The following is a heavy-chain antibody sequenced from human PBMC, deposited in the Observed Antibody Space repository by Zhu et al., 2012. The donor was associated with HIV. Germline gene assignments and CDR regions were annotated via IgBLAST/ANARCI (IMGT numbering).Heavy chain of an antibody. D-gene: IGHD4-17*01. CDR2: IYSSGRP. V-gene: IGHV4-30-2*01. CDR3: AGYDYGDFGGPTQNAFHI. J-gene: IGHJ3*02. Sequence: QVQPQESASSLVKPSQTLSLTCTVSGGSISSGGYSWSWIRQPPGKGLEWIGYIYSSGRPYYNPSLKSRVTISLDRSTNQFSLKLSSVTAADTAVYYCAGYDYGDFGGPTQNAFHIWGQGTLGPRLF. CDR1: GGSISSGGYS.